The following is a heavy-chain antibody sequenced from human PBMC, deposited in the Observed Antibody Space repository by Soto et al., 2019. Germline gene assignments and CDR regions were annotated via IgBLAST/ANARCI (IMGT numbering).Heavy chain of an antibody. D-gene: IGHD3-10*01. CDR3: ARDQNPLWFGELPSGYFQH. CDR2: ISYDGSNK. V-gene: IGHV3-30-3*01. J-gene: IGHJ1*01. CDR1: GFTFRSYA. Sequence: PGGSLRLSCAASGFTFRSYAMHWVGQAPGKGLEWAAVISYDGSNKYYADSVKGRFTISRDNSKNTLYLQMNSLRAEDTAVYYCARDQNPLWFGELPSGYFQHWGQGT.